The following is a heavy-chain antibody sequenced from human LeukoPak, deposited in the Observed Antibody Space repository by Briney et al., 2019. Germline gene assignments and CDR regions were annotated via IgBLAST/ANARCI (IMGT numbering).Heavy chain of an antibody. V-gene: IGHV1-69*04. CDR2: IIPILGIA. D-gene: IGHD3-10*01. J-gene: IGHJ4*02. Sequence: SVKVSCKASGGTFSSYAISWVRQAPGQGLEWMGRIIPILGIANYAQKFQGRVTITADKSTSTAYMELSSLRSEDTAVYYCARYDGGSGPFDYWGQGTLVTVSS. CDR3: ARYDGGSGPFDY. CDR1: GGTFSSYA.